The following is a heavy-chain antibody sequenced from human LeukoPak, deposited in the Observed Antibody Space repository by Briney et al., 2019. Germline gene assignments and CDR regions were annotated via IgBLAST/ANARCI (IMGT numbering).Heavy chain of an antibody. D-gene: IGHD1-26*01. CDR1: GFTFSSYG. J-gene: IGHJ4*02. V-gene: IGHV3-30*03. CDR2: LSYDGSNK. Sequence: LGGSLRLSCAASGFTFSSYGMHWVRQAPGKGLEWVAVLSYDGSNKYYADSVKGRFTISRDNSKNTLYLQMNSLRAEDTAVYYCTRDQSTAGPTTADYWGQGTLVTVSS. CDR3: TRDQSTAGPTTADY.